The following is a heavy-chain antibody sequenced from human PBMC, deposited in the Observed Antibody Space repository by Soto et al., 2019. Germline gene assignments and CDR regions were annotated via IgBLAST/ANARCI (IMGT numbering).Heavy chain of an antibody. V-gene: IGHV3-11*06. Sequence: PGGSLRLSCAASGFPFSDYYMSLIRQSPGKGLEWVSYISSSSSYTNYADSVKGRFTISRDNAKNSLYLQMNSLRAEDTAVYYCATTITIFGVVPFDYWGQGTLVTVSP. CDR2: ISSSSSYT. J-gene: IGHJ4*02. D-gene: IGHD3-3*01. CDR3: ATTITIFGVVPFDY. CDR1: GFPFSDYY.